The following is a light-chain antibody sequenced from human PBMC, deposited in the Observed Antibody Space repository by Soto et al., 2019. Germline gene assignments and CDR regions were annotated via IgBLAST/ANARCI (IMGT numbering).Light chain of an antibody. J-gene: IGLJ1*01. CDR1: SSDVGGYNY. Sequence: QSALTQPPSASGSPGQSVAICCTGTSSDVGGYNYVSWYQQHPGKAPKRMIYEVNKRPSGVPDRFSGSKSGNTASLTVSGLQAVDEADYYCSSYAGSSNVFGTGTKVTVL. CDR3: SSYAGSSNV. V-gene: IGLV2-8*01. CDR2: EVN.